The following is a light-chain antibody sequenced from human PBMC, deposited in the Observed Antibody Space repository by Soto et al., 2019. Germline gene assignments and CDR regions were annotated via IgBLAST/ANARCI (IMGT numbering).Light chain of an antibody. CDR1: SSDAGFYNF. CDR2: EVS. Sequence: QSALTQPASVSGSPGQSITISCTGTSSDAGFYNFVSWYQQNAGKAPKLIIYEVSNRPSGVSNRFSGSKSGNTATLTISGRQAEEEADYYCSSYRSSNTPVVFGGGTKLTVL. J-gene: IGLJ2*01. V-gene: IGLV2-14*01. CDR3: SSYRSSNTPVV.